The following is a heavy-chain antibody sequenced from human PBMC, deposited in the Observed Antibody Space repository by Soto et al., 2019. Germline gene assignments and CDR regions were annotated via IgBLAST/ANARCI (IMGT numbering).Heavy chain of an antibody. D-gene: IGHD3-3*01. CDR1: GGSISSSSYY. V-gene: IGHV4-39*01. CDR2: IYYSGST. Sequence: SETLSLTCTVSGGSISSSSYYWGWIRQPPGKGLEWIGSIYYSGSTYYNPSLKSRVTISVDTSKNQFSLKLSSVTAADTAVYYCARLLXDFWSGYYTGQIDYWGQGTLVTVSS. CDR3: ARLLXDFWSGYYTGQIDY. J-gene: IGHJ4*02.